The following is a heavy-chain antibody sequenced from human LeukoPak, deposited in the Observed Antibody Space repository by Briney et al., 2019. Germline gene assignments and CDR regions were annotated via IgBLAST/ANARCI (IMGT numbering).Heavy chain of an antibody. CDR1: GFNFNNYG. Sequence: GGSLRLSCAASGFNFNNYGLIWVRQAPGKGLEWVLAISNDGGGTTYADFVKGRFTISRDNSKNTLFLQMNSLRAEDTALYYCAKGGSGYFLDLWGQGTLVTVSS. D-gene: IGHD3-3*01. V-gene: IGHV3-23*01. CDR3: AKGGSGYFLDL. CDR2: ISNDGGGT. J-gene: IGHJ5*02.